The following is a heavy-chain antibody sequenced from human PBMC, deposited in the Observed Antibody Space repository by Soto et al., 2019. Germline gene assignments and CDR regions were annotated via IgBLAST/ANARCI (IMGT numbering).Heavy chain of an antibody. D-gene: IGHD4-17*01. CDR2: ISTYNGRT. Sequence: QVHLVQSGTEMRRPGASVKVSCNGSGYSFTTYGVNWVRQAPGQGLEWMGWISTYNGRTKYGHKFQGRVTMTTDTSASTVHMELRRLTSDDTAVYYCARESDYGDYVSDYWGQGTLVIISS. CDR1: GYSFTTYG. J-gene: IGHJ4*02. V-gene: IGHV1-18*01. CDR3: ARESDYGDYVSDY.